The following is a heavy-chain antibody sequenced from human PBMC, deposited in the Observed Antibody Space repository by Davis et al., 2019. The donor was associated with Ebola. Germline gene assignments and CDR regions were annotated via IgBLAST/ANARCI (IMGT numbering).Heavy chain of an antibody. J-gene: IGHJ4*02. Sequence: GSLRLSCAVSGDSITSSHWWGWVRQPPGKGLEWIGKIFHSENTSYNPSLKSRVSLSLDKSKNQFSLNLTSVTAADTAVYYCARMKYYYDARGSFYFDYWGQGTPVTVSS. CDR3: ARMKYYYDARGSFYFDY. CDR1: GDSITSSHW. D-gene: IGHD3-22*01. CDR2: IFHSENT. V-gene: IGHV4-4*02.